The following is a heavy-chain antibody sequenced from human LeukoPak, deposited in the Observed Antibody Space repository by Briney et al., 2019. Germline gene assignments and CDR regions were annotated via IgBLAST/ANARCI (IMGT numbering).Heavy chain of an antibody. D-gene: IGHD6-13*01. CDR1: GGSITSSGYY. CDR2: IYSSGST. V-gene: IGHV4-39*02. Sequence: SGTLSLTCTVSGGSITSSGYYWGWIRQPPGKGLECIGSIYSSGSTYYNPSLKSRATISVDTSKNHFSLKVTSATAADTAVYYCARRAEQQLGAFDYWGQGTLVTVSS. J-gene: IGHJ4*02. CDR3: ARRAEQQLGAFDY.